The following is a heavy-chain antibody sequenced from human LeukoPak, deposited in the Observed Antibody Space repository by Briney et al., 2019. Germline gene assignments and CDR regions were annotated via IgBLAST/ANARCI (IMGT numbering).Heavy chain of an antibody. CDR3: ARDIFGPTVVTPQLAQLDY. D-gene: IGHD4-23*01. Sequence: ASVKVSCKASGYTFTSSYFHWVRQAPGQGLEWLGMINPRGGYTRFAQTFEGRITMTSDTSTRTVYVELRSLRSDDTAVYYCARDIFGPTVVTPQLAQLDYWGQGTLVTVSS. J-gene: IGHJ4*02. CDR2: INPRGGYT. CDR1: GYTFTSSY. V-gene: IGHV1-46*01.